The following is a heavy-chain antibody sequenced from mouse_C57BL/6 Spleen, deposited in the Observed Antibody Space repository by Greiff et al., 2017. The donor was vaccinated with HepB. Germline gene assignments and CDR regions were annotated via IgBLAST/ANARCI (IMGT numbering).Heavy chain of an antibody. D-gene: IGHD1-1*01. CDR2: IYPGSGNT. Sequence: VQLQQSGAELVRPGASVKLSCKASGYTFTDYYINWVKQRPGQGLEWIARIYPGSGNTYYNEKFKGKATLTAEKSSSTAYMQLSSLTSEDSAVYFCAERDYYYGSSPWYFDVWGTGTTVTVSS. V-gene: IGHV1-76*01. CDR3: AERDYYYGSSPWYFDV. CDR1: GYTFTDYY. J-gene: IGHJ1*03.